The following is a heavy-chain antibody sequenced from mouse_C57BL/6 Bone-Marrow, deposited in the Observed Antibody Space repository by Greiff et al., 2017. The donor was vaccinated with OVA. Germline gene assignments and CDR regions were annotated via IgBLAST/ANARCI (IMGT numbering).Heavy chain of an antibody. CDR3: ARELRYYYAMDY. J-gene: IGHJ4*01. V-gene: IGHV1-76*01. CDR2: IYPGSGNT. Sequence: QVQLQPSWAELVRPGASVKLSCKASGYTFTDYYINWVKQRPGQGLEWIARIYPGSGNTYYNEKFKGKATLTAEKSSSTAYMQLSSLTSEDSAVYFCARELRYYYAMDYWGQGTSVTVSS. CDR1: GYTFTDYY.